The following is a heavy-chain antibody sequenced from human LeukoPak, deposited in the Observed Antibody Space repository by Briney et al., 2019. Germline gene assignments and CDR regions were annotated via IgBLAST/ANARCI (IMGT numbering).Heavy chain of an antibody. CDR2: ISAYNGNT. D-gene: IGHD2-15*01. Sequence: ASVKVSCKASGYTFTSYGISWVRQAPGQGFEWMGWISAYNGNTNYAQKLQGRATMTTDTSTSTAYMERRSLRSDDTAVYYCARGAIDIVVVVAATFFDYWGQGTLVTVSS. V-gene: IGHV1-18*01. J-gene: IGHJ4*02. CDR3: ARGAIDIVVVVAATFFDY. CDR1: GYTFTSYG.